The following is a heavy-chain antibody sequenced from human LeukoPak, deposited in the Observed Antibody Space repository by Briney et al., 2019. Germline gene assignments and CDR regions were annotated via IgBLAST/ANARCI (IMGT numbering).Heavy chain of an antibody. Sequence: SETLSLTCAVYGGSFSTYYWTWIRQPPGKGLEWIGEINHSGSTNYNPSLKSRVTISVDTSKNQFSLKLSSVTAADTAVYYCAVDSVRGVLGFDPWGQGTLVTVSS. D-gene: IGHD3-10*01. CDR2: INHSGST. CDR1: GGSFSTYY. J-gene: IGHJ5*02. CDR3: AVDSVRGVLGFDP. V-gene: IGHV4-34*01.